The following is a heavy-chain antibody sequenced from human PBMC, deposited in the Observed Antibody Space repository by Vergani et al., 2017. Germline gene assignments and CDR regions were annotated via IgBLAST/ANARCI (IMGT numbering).Heavy chain of an antibody. D-gene: IGHD5-18*01. CDR1: GGSISSGGYY. CDR2: IYYSGST. V-gene: IGHV4-31*03. Sequence: QVQLQESGPGLVKPSQTLSLTCTVSGGSISSGGYYWSWIRQHPGKGLEWIGYIYYSGSTYYNPSLKSRVTISVDTSKNQFSLKLSSVTAADTAGYYCASFRTRGYSYADLRRAFDIWGQGTMVTVSS. J-gene: IGHJ3*02. CDR3: ASFRTRGYSYADLRRAFDI.